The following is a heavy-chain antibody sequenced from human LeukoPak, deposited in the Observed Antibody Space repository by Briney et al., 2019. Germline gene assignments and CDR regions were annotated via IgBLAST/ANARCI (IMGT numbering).Heavy chain of an antibody. Sequence: GGSLRLSCAASGFTVSSNYMSWVRQAPGKGLEWVSVIYSGGSTYYADSVKGRFTISRDNSKNTLYLQMNSLRVEDTAVYYCAREMATSAGVDYWGQGTLVTVSS. CDR2: IYSGGST. CDR1: GFTVSSNY. D-gene: IGHD5-12*01. V-gene: IGHV3-53*01. CDR3: AREMATSAGVDY. J-gene: IGHJ4*02.